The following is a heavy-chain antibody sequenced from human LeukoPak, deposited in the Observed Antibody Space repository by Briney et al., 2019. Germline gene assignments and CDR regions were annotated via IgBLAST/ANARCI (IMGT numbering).Heavy chain of an antibody. J-gene: IGHJ3*02. D-gene: IGHD3-16*02. V-gene: IGHV3-23*01. CDR1: GFTFSSYA. Sequence: PGGSLRLSCAASGFTFSSYAMSWVRQAPGKGLEWVSAISGSGGSTYYADSVKGRFTISRDNSKNTLYLQMNSLIAEDTAVYYCAKALIGGDYVWGSYRPPYGHAFDIWGQGTMVTVSS. CDR3: AKALIGGDYVWGSYRPPYGHAFDI. CDR2: ISGSGGST.